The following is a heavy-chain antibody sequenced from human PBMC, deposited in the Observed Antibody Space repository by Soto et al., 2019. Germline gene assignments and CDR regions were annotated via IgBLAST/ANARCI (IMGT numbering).Heavy chain of an antibody. Sequence: SETLSLTCAVYGGSFSGYYWSWIHQPPGKGLEWIGEINHSGSTNYNPSHKSRVTISVDTSKNQFSLKLSSVTAADTAVYYCARVFGDYEEAAFDIWGQGTMVTVSS. CDR2: INHSGST. CDR3: ARVFGDYEEAAFDI. J-gene: IGHJ3*02. CDR1: GGSFSGYY. D-gene: IGHD4-17*01. V-gene: IGHV4-34*01.